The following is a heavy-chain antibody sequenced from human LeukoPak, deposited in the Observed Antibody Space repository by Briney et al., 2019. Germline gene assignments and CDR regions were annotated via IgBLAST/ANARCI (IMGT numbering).Heavy chain of an antibody. J-gene: IGHJ6*03. CDR1: GGSFSGYY. CDR3: ARDSPAGYSPGQEHYYYYIDV. CDR2: INHSGSI. D-gene: IGHD5-18*01. Sequence: SETLSLTCAVYGGSFSGYYLTWIRQSPGKGLEWIGEINHSGSITYNPSLESRVTISVDTSKNQFSLKLTSVTAADTAVYYCARDSPAGYSPGQEHYYYYIDVWGKGTTVTVSS. V-gene: IGHV4-34*01.